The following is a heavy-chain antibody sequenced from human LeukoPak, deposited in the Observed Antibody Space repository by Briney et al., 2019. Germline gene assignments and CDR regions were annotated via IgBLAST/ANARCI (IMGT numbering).Heavy chain of an antibody. CDR3: ARGPAPFWGGGPSL. D-gene: IGHD3-16*01. V-gene: IGHV4-61*02. Sequence: SETLSLTCTVSGGSISSGSYYWSWIRQPARKGLEWIGRIYTSGSTNYNPSLKSRVTISVDTSKNQFSLKLSSVTDADTAVYYCARGPAPFWGGGPSLWGQGTLVTVSS. CDR2: IYTSGST. J-gene: IGHJ4*02. CDR1: GGSISSGSYY.